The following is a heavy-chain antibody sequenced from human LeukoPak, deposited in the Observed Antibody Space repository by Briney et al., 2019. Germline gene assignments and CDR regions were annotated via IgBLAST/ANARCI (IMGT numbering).Heavy chain of an antibody. D-gene: IGHD3-22*01. CDR2: IFHSGST. CDR1: GYSISSGYY. J-gene: IGHJ4*02. Sequence: SETLSLTCTVSGYSISSGYYWGWIRQPPGKGLEWIGCIFHSGSTYYTPSLKSRVTISVDTSKNQFSLKLSSVTAADTAVYYCARIDTYYYDSSGYFDYWGQGTLVTVSS. CDR3: ARIDTYYYDSSGYFDY. V-gene: IGHV4-38-2*02.